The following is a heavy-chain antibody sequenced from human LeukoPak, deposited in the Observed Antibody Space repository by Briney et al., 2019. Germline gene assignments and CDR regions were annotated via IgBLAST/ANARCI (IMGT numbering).Heavy chain of an antibody. CDR2: ISSSSSTI. J-gene: IGHJ4*02. Sequence: PGGSLRLSCAAYGFTFSSYSMNWVRQAPGKGLEWVSYISSSSSTIYYADSVKGRFTISRDNAKNSLYLQMNSLRAEDTAVYYCARDGSGSYWGYFDYWGQGTLVTVSS. CDR3: ARDGSGSYWGYFDY. D-gene: IGHD1-26*01. V-gene: IGHV3-48*01. CDR1: GFTFSSYS.